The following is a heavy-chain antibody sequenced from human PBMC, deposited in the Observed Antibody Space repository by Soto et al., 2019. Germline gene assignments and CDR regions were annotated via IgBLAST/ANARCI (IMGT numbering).Heavy chain of an antibody. D-gene: IGHD6-19*01. CDR2: ISAYNGNT. V-gene: IGHV1-18*01. J-gene: IGHJ4*02. CDR3: ARDLAVGLVDY. CDR1: GYTFTSYG. Sequence: QVQLVQSGAEVKKPGASVKVSCKASGYTFTSYGISWVRQAPGQGLEWMGWISAYNGNTKYAQKLQSRVTMTTDTSTSRAYMEVRSLRSDDTAVYYCARDLAVGLVDYWGQGTLVTVSS.